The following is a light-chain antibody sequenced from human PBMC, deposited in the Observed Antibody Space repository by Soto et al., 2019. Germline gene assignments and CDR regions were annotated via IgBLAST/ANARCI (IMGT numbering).Light chain of an antibody. J-gene: IGLJ3*02. CDR3: AAWDDSLNAWL. CDR1: SSNIGNRT. Sequence: QSVLTQPPSASGTPGQRVTISCSGSSSNIGNRTVNWYQQLPGTAPKLFIQYNNQRPSGIPDRFSGSKSGTSASLAISRLQSEDEAYYYCAAWDDSLNAWLFGGGTKLTVL. V-gene: IGLV1-44*01. CDR2: YNN.